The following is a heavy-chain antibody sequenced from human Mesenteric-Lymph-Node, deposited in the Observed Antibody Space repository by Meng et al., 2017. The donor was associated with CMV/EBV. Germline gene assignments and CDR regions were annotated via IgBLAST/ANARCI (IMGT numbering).Heavy chain of an antibody. CDR3: ARDPYSDSWYGNYYDMDV. Sequence: ASVKVSCKASGYTFAGYHMHWVRQAPGQGLEWMGWINSKNGDTNYAQKFQGRVTVTRDTSISTAYMELNRLRSDDTAVYYCARDPYSDSWYGNYYDMDVWGQGTTVTVSS. CDR2: INSKNGDT. J-gene: IGHJ6*02. D-gene: IGHD6-13*01. V-gene: IGHV1-2*02. CDR1: GYTFAGYH.